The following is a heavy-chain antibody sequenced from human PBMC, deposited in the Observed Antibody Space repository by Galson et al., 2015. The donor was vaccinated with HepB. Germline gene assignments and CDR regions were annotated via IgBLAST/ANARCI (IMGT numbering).Heavy chain of an antibody. CDR2: ISGSGGIT. V-gene: IGHV3-23*01. CDR1: GFTFSSYA. D-gene: IGHD3-22*01. CDR3: AKEHGYYDSSGYYFDH. J-gene: IGHJ4*02. Sequence: SLRLSCAASGFTFSSYAMSWVRQAPGKGLEWVSGISGSGGITYYADSVKGRFTISRDNSKNTLFLQMNSLRAEDTAVYYCAKEHGYYDSSGYYFDHWGQGTLVTVSS.